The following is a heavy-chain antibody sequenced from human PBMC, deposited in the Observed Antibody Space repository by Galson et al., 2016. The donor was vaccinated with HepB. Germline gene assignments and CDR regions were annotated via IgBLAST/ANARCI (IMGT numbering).Heavy chain of an antibody. V-gene: IGHV3-74*01. CDR2: ISTDGRTA. D-gene: IGHD5-18*01. CDR3: GAFRGDSSGYGEY. Sequence: SLRLSCAASGFTFSSYWMHWARQAPGKGLVWVSRISTDGRTANQADSVKGRFTISRENARNTVYLQMNSLTAEDTAVYYCGAFRGDSSGYGEYWSQGTLVTVSS. CDR1: GFTFSSYW. J-gene: IGHJ4*02.